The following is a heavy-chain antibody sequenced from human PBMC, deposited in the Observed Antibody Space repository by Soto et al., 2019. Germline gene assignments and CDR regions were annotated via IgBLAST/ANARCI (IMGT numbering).Heavy chain of an antibody. D-gene: IGHD1-26*01. CDR1: GYTFTSYG. Sequence: QVQLVQSGAEVKKPGASVKVSCKASGYTFTSYGIIWVRQAPGQGLEWMGWISAYKGNTNYAQQLQGRVTMTKDTSTSTAYMELRSLASDDTAVYYCARDRGSYALDYWGQGTLVTVSS. CDR2: ISAYKGNT. CDR3: ARDRGSYALDY. J-gene: IGHJ4*02. V-gene: IGHV1-18*01.